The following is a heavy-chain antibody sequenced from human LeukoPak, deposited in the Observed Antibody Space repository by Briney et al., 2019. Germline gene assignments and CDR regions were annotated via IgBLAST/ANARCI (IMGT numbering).Heavy chain of an antibody. V-gene: IGHV3-21*04. CDR2: ISSSSSYI. CDR3: AKDPQRYYDSSGPTYYFDY. Sequence: GGSLRLSCAASGFTFNTYNMNWVRQAPGKGLEWVSSISSSSSYIYYADSVKGRFTISRDNAKNSLYLQMNSLRAEDTAVYYCAKDPQRYYDSSGPTYYFDYWGQGTLVTVSS. CDR1: GFTFNTYN. D-gene: IGHD3-22*01. J-gene: IGHJ4*02.